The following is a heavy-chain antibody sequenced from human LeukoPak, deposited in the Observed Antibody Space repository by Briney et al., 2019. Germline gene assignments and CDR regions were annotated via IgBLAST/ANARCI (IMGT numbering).Heavy chain of an antibody. Sequence: GGSLRLSCAASGFTFSSYAMSWVRQAPGKGLDWVSAISGRDSSTYYADSVKGRFTISRDNSKNTLYLQMNSLRAEDTAVYYCAKDGCTSPTCHINYWGRGTLVTVSS. D-gene: IGHD2-2*02. J-gene: IGHJ4*02. CDR2: ISGRDSST. CDR3: AKDGCTSPTCHINY. V-gene: IGHV3-23*01. CDR1: GFTFSSYA.